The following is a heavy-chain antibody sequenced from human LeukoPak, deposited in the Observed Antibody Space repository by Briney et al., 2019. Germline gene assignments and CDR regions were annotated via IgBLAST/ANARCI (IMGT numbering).Heavy chain of an antibody. D-gene: IGHD6-25*01. Sequence: QPGGSLRLSCEASGFTFSTYSMNWVRQAPGKGLEWVSYISGSSSAIYYADSVKGRFTISRDNAKNSLYLQMNSLRAEDTAVYYCARDSAATAFLAFNWFDPWGQGTLVTVSS. CDR3: ARDSAATAFLAFNWFDP. J-gene: IGHJ5*02. CDR2: ISGSSSAI. V-gene: IGHV3-48*01. CDR1: GFTFSTYS.